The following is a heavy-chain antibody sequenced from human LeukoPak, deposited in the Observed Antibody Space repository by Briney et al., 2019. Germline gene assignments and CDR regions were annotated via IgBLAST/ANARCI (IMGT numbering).Heavy chain of an antibody. CDR2: ISSSSSTI. CDR1: GFTFSSYS. D-gene: IGHD6-19*01. J-gene: IGHJ6*03. V-gene: IGHV3-48*01. CDR3: TRGVEPGWVAPYYMDV. Sequence: GGSLRLSCAASGFTFSSYSMNWVRQAPGKGLEWVSYISSSSSTIYYADSVKGRFTISRDNAKNSLYLQMNSLRAEDTAVYYCTRGVEPGWVAPYYMDVWGKGTTVTVSS.